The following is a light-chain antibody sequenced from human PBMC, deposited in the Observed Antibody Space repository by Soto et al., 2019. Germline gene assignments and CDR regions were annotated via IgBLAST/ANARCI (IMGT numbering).Light chain of an antibody. CDR1: SSDVGSYNL. CDR3: CSYAGSSSPYV. Sequence: VLTQPASVSGSPGQSITISCTGTSSDVGSYNLVSWYQQHPGKAPKLMIYEGSKRPSGVSNRFSGSKSGNTASLTISGLQAEDEADYYCCSYAGSSSPYVFGTGTKVTVL. V-gene: IGLV2-23*01. CDR2: EGS. J-gene: IGLJ1*01.